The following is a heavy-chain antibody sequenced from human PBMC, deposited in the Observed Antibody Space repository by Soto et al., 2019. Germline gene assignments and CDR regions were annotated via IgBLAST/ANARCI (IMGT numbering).Heavy chain of an antibody. CDR1: GYTLTELS. CDR2: FDPEDGET. CDR3: ATSAIGKDSSGYYGYY. D-gene: IGHD3-22*01. Sequence: ASVKVSCKVSGYTLTELSMHWVRQAPGKGLEWMGGFDPEDGETIYVQKFQGRVTMTEDTSTDTAYMELSSLRSEDTAVYYCATSAIGKDSSGYYGYYWGQGTLVTVSS. V-gene: IGHV1-24*01. J-gene: IGHJ4*02.